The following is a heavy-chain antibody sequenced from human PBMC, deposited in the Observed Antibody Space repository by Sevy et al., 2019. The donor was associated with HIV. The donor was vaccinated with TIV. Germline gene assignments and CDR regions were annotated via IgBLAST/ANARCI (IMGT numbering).Heavy chain of an antibody. CDR3: AAVGDILTGYSSYYYYGMDV. V-gene: IGHV1-58*01. Sequence: ASVKVSCKASGFTFTSSAVQWVRQARGQRLEWIGWIVVGRGNTNYAQKFQERVTITRDMSTSTAYMELSSLRSEDTAVYYCAAVGDILTGYSSYYYYGMDVWGQGTTVTVSS. J-gene: IGHJ6*02. D-gene: IGHD3-9*01. CDR1: GFTFTSSA. CDR2: IVVGRGNT.